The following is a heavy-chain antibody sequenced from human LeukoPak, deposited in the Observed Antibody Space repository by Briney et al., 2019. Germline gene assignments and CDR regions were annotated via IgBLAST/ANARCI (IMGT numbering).Heavy chain of an antibody. CDR3: ARKVTTKRGYSYGYSFGY. V-gene: IGHV1-8*03. Sequence: ASVKVSCKASGYTFTSYDINWVRQATGQGLEWMGWMNRNSGNTGYAQKFQGRVTITRNTSISTAYMELSSLRSEDTAVYYCARKVTTKRGYSYGYSFGYWGQGTLVTVSS. CDR2: MNRNSGNT. CDR1: GYTFTSYD. D-gene: IGHD5-18*01. J-gene: IGHJ4*02.